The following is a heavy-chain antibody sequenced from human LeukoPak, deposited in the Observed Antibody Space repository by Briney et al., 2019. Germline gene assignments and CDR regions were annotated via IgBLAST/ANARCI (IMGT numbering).Heavy chain of an antibody. V-gene: IGHV4-4*07. Sequence: SETLSLTCTVSGGSISSYYWTWIRQPAGKGLEWIGRIYSSGSTNYNPSLKSRVTMSVDTSKNQFSLKLTSVTAADTAVYYCASYSGSYAYYAYWGQGTLATVSS. CDR3: ASYSGSYAYYAY. J-gene: IGHJ4*02. CDR1: GGSISSYY. CDR2: IYSSGST. D-gene: IGHD1-26*01.